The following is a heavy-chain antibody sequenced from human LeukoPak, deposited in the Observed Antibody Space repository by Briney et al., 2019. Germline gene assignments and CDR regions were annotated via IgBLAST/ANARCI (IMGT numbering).Heavy chain of an antibody. Sequence: GGSLRLSCAASGFTFSSYAMSWVRQAPGKGLEWVSVIRGSGGSTYYADSVKGRFTISRDNSENTLYLQMNSLRAEDTAVYYCAKRDSSGYYSPIDYWGQGTLVTVSS. CDR3: AKRDSSGYYSPIDY. CDR2: IRGSGGST. D-gene: IGHD3-22*01. J-gene: IGHJ4*02. V-gene: IGHV3-23*01. CDR1: GFTFSSYA.